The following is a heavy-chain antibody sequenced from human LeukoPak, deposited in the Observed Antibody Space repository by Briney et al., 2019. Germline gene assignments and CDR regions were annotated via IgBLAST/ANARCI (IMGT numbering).Heavy chain of an antibody. J-gene: IGHJ4*02. CDR3: VREGPIRFLEQVDY. V-gene: IGHV4-38-2*02. D-gene: IGHD3-3*01. CDR2: IHHTGTT. CDR1: SYSISRGYY. Sequence: SETLSLTCTVSSYSISRGYYWGWIRQSPGKGLEWIGNIHHTGTTSYNPSLESRVTISLDLSKNQFSLRLSSVTAADTALYYCVREGPIRFLEQVDYWGQGALVTVSS.